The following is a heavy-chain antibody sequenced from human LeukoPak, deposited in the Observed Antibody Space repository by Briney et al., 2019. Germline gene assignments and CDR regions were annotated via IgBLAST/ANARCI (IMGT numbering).Heavy chain of an antibody. CDR1: GGSTSVGSSE. Sequence: PSETLSPTRTVSGGSTSVGSSERSWIRHPAGKGMGLVGPIYPSGSTNYNPSLKSRVTISVDTSKNQFSLKLSSVTAADTAVYYCARAFHCSSTNCYTRGLDYWGQGTLVTVSS. CDR2: IYPSGST. D-gene: IGHD2-2*02. V-gene: IGHV4-61*02. J-gene: IGHJ4*02. CDR3: ARAFHCSSTNCYTRGLDY.